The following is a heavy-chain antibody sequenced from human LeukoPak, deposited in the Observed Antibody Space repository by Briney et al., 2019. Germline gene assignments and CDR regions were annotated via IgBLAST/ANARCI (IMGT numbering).Heavy chain of an antibody. J-gene: IGHJ4*02. CDR1: GYTFTSYG. CDR2: ISTYNGET. CDR3: ARGVDDFGDFCFDY. V-gene: IGHV1-18*01. D-gene: IGHD4-17*01. Sequence: ASVKVSCKASGYTFTSYGISWVRQVPGQGLEWMGWISTYNGETNYAEKVQGRVTLTTDTSTNTAYMEMGSLRSDDTAIYYCARGVDDFGDFCFDYWGRGTQVTVSS.